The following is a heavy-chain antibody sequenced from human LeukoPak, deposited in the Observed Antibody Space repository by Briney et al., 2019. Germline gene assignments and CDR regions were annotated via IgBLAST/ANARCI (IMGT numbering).Heavy chain of an antibody. D-gene: IGHD6-13*01. CDR3: AREGIAGSSIF. V-gene: IGHV1-2*06. CDR2: LNPKSGGT. CDR1: GYTFTDYY. J-gene: IGHJ4*02. Sequence: ASVKVSCKASGYTFTDYYIHWVRQGPGQGLEWMGRLNPKSGGTNYAQNFQGRVTMTRDTSISTAYMEVSRPTSDDTAVYYCAREGIAGSSIFWGQGTLVTVS.